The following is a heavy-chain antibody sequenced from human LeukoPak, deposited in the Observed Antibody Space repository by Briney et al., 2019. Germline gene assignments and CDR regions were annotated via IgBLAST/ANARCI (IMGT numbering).Heavy chain of an antibody. Sequence: ASVKVSCKASGYTFTGYYMHWVRQAPGQGLEGMGWINPNSGGTYYAQKFQGRVTMTRDTSISTAYMELSRLRSDDTAVYYCARDRLWFGEYVDYWGQGTLVTVSS. J-gene: IGHJ4*02. CDR3: ARDRLWFGEYVDY. D-gene: IGHD3-10*01. CDR1: GYTFTGYY. V-gene: IGHV1-2*02. CDR2: INPNSGGT.